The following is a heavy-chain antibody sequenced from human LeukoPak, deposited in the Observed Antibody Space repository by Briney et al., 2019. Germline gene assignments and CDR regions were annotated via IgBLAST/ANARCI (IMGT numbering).Heavy chain of an antibody. V-gene: IGHV4-30-2*01. D-gene: IGHD3-9*01. Sequence: SETLSLTCAVSGGSISSGGYSWSWIRQPPGKGLEWIGYIYHSGSTYYNPSLKSRVTISVDGSKNQFSLKLSSVTAADTAVYYCARGGYFDGIDYWGQGTLVTVSS. J-gene: IGHJ4*02. CDR1: GGSISSGGYS. CDR2: IYHSGST. CDR3: ARGGYFDGIDY.